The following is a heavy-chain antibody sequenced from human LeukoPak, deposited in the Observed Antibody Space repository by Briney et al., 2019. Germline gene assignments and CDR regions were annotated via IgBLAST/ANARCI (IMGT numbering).Heavy chain of an antibody. J-gene: IGHJ2*01. CDR3: ASERPATENWFFDL. Sequence: PSETLSLTCIVSGASIISSSHYWGWIRQSPGRGLEWIGSIYYSGTTFYNPSLKSRVTISIETSKNQFSLKLTSVTAADTAVYYCASERPATENWFFDLWGRGTLVTVSS. CDR2: IYYSGTT. CDR1: GASIISSSHY. V-gene: IGHV4-39*07. D-gene: IGHD1-26*01.